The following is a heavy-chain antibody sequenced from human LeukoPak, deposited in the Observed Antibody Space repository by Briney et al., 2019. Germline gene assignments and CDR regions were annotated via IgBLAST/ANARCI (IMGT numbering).Heavy chain of an antibody. J-gene: IGHJ4*02. CDR3: ARDFLRWLYDSSGYYLY. CDR1: GFTFSNAW. D-gene: IGHD3-22*01. Sequence: PGGSLRLSCAASGFTFSNAWMSWVRPAAGKGRAWVSYSSSRSSTKYYADSVKGRFTISRDNAKNSLYLQMNSLRAEDTAVYYCARDFLRWLYDSSGYYLYWGQETLVTVSS. CDR2: SSSRSSTK. V-gene: IGHV3-48*01.